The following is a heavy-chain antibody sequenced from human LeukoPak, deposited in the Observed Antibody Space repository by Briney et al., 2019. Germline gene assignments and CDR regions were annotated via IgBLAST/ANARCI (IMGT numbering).Heavy chain of an antibody. CDR2: IHPGDSET. V-gene: IGHV5-51*01. CDR3: ARQGYGDYETGY. CDR1: GYSFTRYW. J-gene: IGHJ4*02. D-gene: IGHD4-17*01. Sequence: GESLKISCKGSGYSFTRYWIGWVRQMPGKGLEWMGMIHPGDSETRYSPSFQGQVTISADKSSSTAFLQWRSLKASDTAMYYCARQGYGDYETGYRGQGTLVTVSS.